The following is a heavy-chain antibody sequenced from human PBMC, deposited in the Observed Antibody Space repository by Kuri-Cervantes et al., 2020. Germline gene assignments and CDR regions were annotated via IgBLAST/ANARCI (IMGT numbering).Heavy chain of an antibody. CDR3: ARASRGYSYGYHY. J-gene: IGHJ4*02. CDR1: GGSFSGYY. V-gene: IGHV4-34*01. Sequence: GSLRLSCTVSGGSFSGYYWSWIRQPPGKGLEWIGEINHSGSTNYNPSLKSRVTISVDTSKNQFSLKLSSVTAADTAVYYCARASRGYSYGYHYWGQGTLVTVSS. CDR2: INHSGST. D-gene: IGHD5-18*01.